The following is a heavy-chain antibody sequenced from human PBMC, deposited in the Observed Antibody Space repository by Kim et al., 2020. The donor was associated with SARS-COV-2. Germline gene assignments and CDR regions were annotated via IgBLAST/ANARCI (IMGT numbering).Heavy chain of an antibody. CDR3: ARLDSGSLSLGY. J-gene: IGHJ4*02. Sequence: SSPSLKSRVTLSVDTSKNQFSLRLSSVSAADTAVYDCARLDSGSLSLGYWGQGTLVTVSS. V-gene: IGHV4-39*01. D-gene: IGHD1-26*01.